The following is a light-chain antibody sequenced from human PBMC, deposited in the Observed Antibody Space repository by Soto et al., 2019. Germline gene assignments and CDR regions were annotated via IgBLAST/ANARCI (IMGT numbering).Light chain of an antibody. V-gene: IGKV1-5*01. CDR2: DAS. CDR1: QSIETW. CDR3: QQYNTYSPWT. Sequence: DIQMTQSPSTLSASIGDTVTITCRASQSIETWLAWYQQKPGKAPKLLIYDASSLQDGVPSRFSGSGSGTDFTLTISSLQPDDLATYYCQQYNTYSPWTFGQGTKVEIK. J-gene: IGKJ1*01.